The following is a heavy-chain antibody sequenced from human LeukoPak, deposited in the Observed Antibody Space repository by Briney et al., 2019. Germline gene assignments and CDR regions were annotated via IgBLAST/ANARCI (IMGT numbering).Heavy chain of an antibody. D-gene: IGHD6-19*01. CDR2: INHSGST. CDR3: ARGKGVTGRGIFDY. CDR1: GGSFSGYY. J-gene: IGHJ4*02. Sequence: SETLSLTCAVYGGSFSGYYWSWIRQPPGKGLEWIGEINHSGSTNYNPSLKSRVTISVDTSKNQFSLKLSSVTAADTAVYYCARGKGVTGRGIFDYWGQGTLVTVSS. V-gene: IGHV4-34*01.